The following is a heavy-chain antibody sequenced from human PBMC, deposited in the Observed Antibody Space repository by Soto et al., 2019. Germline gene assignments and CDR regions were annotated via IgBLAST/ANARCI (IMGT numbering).Heavy chain of an antibody. CDR1: GFNFGSHW. CDR3: ARATAGGFDF. CDR2: IKQDGSEK. Sequence: GGSQRLSSTASGFNFGSHWMSWVRQAPGKGLEWVANIKQDGSEKYYVDSVKGRFTISRDNAKNSLNLQMNSLRAEDTAVYYCARATAGGFDFWGQGTPVTVSS. D-gene: IGHD6-13*01. J-gene: IGHJ4*02. V-gene: IGHV3-7*01.